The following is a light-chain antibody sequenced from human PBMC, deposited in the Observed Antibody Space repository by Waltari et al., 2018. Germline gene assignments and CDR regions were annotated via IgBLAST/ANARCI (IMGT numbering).Light chain of an antibody. V-gene: IGKV2-28*01. CDR3: MQPLQTPWT. CDR2: LGS. J-gene: IGKJ1*01. CDR1: QSLLHSNGYNY. Sequence: DIVMTQSPLSLPVIPGEPASISCRSSQSLLHSNGYNYLDWYLQKPGQSPQLLIYLGSDRASGVPDRFSGSGSGTDFTREISRVEADDVGVYYCMQPLQTPWTFGQGTKVEIK.